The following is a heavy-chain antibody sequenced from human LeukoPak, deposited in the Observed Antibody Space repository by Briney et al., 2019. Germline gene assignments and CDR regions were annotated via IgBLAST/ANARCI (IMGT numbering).Heavy chain of an antibody. CDR3: AKDRTVGASYWYFDL. CDR2: ISSSRSHI. CDR1: GFTFSSYS. V-gene: IGHV3-21*04. D-gene: IGHD1-26*01. Sequence: GGSLRLSCAASGFTFSSYSMNWVRQAPGKGLEWVSTISSSRSHIYYADSVKGRFTISRDNAKNSLYLQMNSLRAEDTAIYYCAKDRTVGASYWYFDLWGRGTLVTVSS. J-gene: IGHJ2*01.